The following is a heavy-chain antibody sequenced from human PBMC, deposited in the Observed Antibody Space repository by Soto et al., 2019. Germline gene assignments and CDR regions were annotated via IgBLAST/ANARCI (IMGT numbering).Heavy chain of an antibody. CDR2: IKSDGSGT. D-gene: IGHD3-22*01. CDR1: GFTFSSYW. CDR3: ARGDGDYYDGNGYLGRH. Sequence: EVQLVESGGGSVQPGGSLRLSCAACGFTFSSYWMHWVRQAPGKGLVWVSRIKSDGSGTYYADSVKGRLTISRDNAKNTLYLQMNSLRAEDTAVDYCARGDGDYYDGNGYLGRHWGQGTLVTVSS. J-gene: IGHJ4*02. V-gene: IGHV3-74*01.